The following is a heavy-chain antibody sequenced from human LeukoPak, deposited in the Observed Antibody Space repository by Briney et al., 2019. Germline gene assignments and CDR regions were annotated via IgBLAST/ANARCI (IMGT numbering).Heavy chain of an antibody. Sequence: ASVKVSCKTSGYSFTDYYMHWVRQAPGQGLEWRGWINPNSGGTSSAQKFQGRVTMTRDTSITTVYMEVRWLTSDDTAIYYCARADRLHGGPYLIGPWGQGTLVTAPS. CDR1: GYSFTDYY. J-gene: IGHJ5*02. CDR3: ARADRLHGGPYLIGP. V-gene: IGHV1-2*02. CDR2: INPNSGGT. D-gene: IGHD2-21*01.